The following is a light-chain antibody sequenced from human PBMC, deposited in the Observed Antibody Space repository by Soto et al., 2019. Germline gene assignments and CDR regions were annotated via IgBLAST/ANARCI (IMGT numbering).Light chain of an antibody. J-gene: IGKJ1*01. V-gene: IGKV3-15*01. Sequence: EIVMTQSPATLSVSPGERATHSCRASQSVSSNLAWYQQKPGQAPRLLIYGASTRATGIPARFSGSGSGTEFTLTISSLQSEDLAVYYCQQYNNWPPWTFGQGTKVEIK. CDR1: QSVSSN. CDR3: QQYNNWPPWT. CDR2: GAS.